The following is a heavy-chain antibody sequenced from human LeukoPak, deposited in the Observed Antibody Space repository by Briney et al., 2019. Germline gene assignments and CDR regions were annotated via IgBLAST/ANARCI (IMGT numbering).Heavy chain of an antibody. CDR2: IYHSGST. V-gene: IGHV4-30-2*01. CDR1: GGSISSGGYS. CDR3: ARTSGGQLEY. J-gene: IGHJ4*02. D-gene: IGHD6-6*01. Sequence: PSETLSLTCAVSGGSISSGGYSWSWIRQPPGKGLEWIGYIYHSGSTYYNPSLKSRVTISVDRSKNQFSLKLSSVTAADTAVYYCARTSGGQLEYWGQGTLVTVSS.